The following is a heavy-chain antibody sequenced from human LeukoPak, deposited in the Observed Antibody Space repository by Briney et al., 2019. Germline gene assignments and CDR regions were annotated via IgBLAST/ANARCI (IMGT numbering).Heavy chain of an antibody. CDR2: IATSSDYI. CDR3: AREITMIVSPSYFDY. Sequence: GGSLRLSCAASGFTFSTYSMNWVRQAPGKGLEWVSSIATSSDYIYYAGSLKGRFTISRDNAKNSLYLHMNSLRPDDTAVYYCAREITMIVSPSYFDYWGQGTLVTVSS. J-gene: IGHJ4*02. V-gene: IGHV3-21*04. CDR1: GFTFSTYS. D-gene: IGHD3-22*01.